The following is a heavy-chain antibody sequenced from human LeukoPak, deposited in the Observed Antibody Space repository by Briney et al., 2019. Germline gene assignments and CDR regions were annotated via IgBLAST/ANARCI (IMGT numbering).Heavy chain of an antibody. V-gene: IGHV4-39*01. Sequence: PSEALSLTCTVSGGSISSSIYYWCWIRQPPGKGLEWIASIYYSGSTYYNSSLRSRVTISVDTSKNQFSLKLSSVTAADTALYYCATSVVGATPRRVGWFDAWGQGTLVTVSS. CDR3: ATSVVGATPRRVGWFDA. CDR2: IYYSGST. CDR1: GGSISSSIYY. J-gene: IGHJ5*02. D-gene: IGHD2-15*01.